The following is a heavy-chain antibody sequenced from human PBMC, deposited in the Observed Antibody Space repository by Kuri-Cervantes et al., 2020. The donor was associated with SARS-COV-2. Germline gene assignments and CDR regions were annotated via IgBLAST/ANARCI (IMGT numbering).Heavy chain of an antibody. D-gene: IGHD3-10*01. CDR3: ARSRGSYYGWRIDY. CDR1: RGTFSNEA. CDR2: VIPLFGTV. V-gene: IGHV1-69*13. Sequence: AVTVSCKAPRGTFSNEALIWVRQAPGQGLEGMGGVIPLFGTVNYAQKFQGRVTITADESTSTAYMGLNSVGSEDTDVYSCARSRGSYYGWRIDYCGQSTLAAVSS. J-gene: IGHJ4*02.